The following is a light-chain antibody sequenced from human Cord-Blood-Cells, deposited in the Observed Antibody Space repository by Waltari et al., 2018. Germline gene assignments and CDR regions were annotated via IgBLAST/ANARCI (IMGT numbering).Light chain of an antibody. Sequence: QSALPQPASVSGSPGQSITISCPGTSSDVGGYNYVSWYQQHPGKAPKLMIYEVSNRPSGVSNRFSGSKSGNTVSLTISGLQAEDEAYYYCSSYTSSSTLVFGGGTKLTVL. V-gene: IGLV2-14*01. J-gene: IGLJ2*01. CDR1: SSDVGGYNY. CDR2: EVS. CDR3: SSYTSSSTLV.